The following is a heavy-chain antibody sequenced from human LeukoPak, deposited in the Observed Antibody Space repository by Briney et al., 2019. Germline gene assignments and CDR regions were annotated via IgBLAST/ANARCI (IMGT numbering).Heavy chain of an antibody. CDR3: ATYRGGYYYGSESYYPFDY. V-gene: IGHV3-53*01. J-gene: IGHJ4*02. Sequence: PGGSLRLSCAASGFTVSSNYTSWVHQAPGKGLEWVSVIHSGGNTYYADSVKGRFTISRDNSKNTLCLQMNSLRAEDTAVYYCATYRGGYYYGSESYYPFDYWGQGTLVTVSS. CDR2: IHSGGNT. CDR1: GFTVSSNY. D-gene: IGHD3-10*01.